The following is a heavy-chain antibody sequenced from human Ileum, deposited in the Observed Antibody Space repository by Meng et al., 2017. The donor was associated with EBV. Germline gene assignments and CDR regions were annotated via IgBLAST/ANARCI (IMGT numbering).Heavy chain of an antibody. CDR2: TYGSDI. V-gene: IGHV4-61*01. Sequence: RQQEPGPGQVKPPEAPPLPSSVSGGSGSSDSYPRSGIRPPHGRGLEWIGLTYGSDINYSPSFQSRVTISIDTAKNQLFLKLTSVTAADTAMYYCAYYRVGRGGVGSWGQGTLVTVSS. CDR3: AYYRVGRGGVGS. J-gene: IGHJ4*02. D-gene: IGHD3-16*01. CDR1: GGSGSSDSYP.